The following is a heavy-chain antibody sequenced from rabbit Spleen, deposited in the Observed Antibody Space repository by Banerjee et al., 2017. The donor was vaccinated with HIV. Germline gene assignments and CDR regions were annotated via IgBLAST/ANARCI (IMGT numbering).Heavy chain of an antibody. CDR2: MGSVTANT. CDR1: GFSFSSSYY. J-gene: IGHJ6*01. V-gene: IGHV1S43*01. Sequence: QEQLVESGGGLVQPEGSLTLTCTASGFSFSSSYYMCWVRQAPGKGLEWVGCMGSVTANTWHAPWVKGRFTITRGTSRNTVDLKMTSLTAADTATYFCARDLSTTYGYLTLWGPGTLVTVS. D-gene: IGHD6-1*01. CDR3: ARDLSTTYGYLTL.